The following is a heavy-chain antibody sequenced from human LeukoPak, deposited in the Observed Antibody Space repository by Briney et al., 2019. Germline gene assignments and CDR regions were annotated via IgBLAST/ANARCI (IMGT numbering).Heavy chain of an antibody. CDR3: GRDMDV. V-gene: IGHV3-23*01. Sequence: PGGSLRLSCAASGLTFSNYAMSWVRQAPGKGLEWVSTISGSDGPTYYADSVKGRFTISRDNAKNSLSLQMNSLRVEDTAVYYCGRDMDVWGQGTTVIVSS. CDR1: GLTFSNYA. J-gene: IGHJ6*02. CDR2: ISGSDGPT.